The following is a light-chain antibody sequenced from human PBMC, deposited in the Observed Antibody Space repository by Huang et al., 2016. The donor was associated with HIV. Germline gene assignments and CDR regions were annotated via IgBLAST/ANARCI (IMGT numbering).Light chain of an antibody. V-gene: IGKV3-15*01. Sequence: VMMSQSPATLAASPGERVTLSCGASQSVNTNLARYQQKPGQPPRLLIYAASTRAPGVPARFAGSVSGTEFTLTIDSLQSDDCAVYYCQQYNKWPPEYTFGQGTRLEIK. CDR3: QQYNKWPPEYT. J-gene: IGKJ2*01. CDR1: QSVNTN. CDR2: AAS.